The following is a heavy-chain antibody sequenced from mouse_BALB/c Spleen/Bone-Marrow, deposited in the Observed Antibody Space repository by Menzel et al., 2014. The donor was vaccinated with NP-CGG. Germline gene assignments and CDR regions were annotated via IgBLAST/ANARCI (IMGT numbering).Heavy chain of an antibody. Sequence: EVKLLESGAELVKPGASVKLSCTASGFNIKDTYMHWVKQRPEQGLEWIGRIDPANGNTKYAPKFQGKATITADTSSNTAYLQLSSLTSEDTAVYYCARYDYGVYFDYWGQGTTLTVSS. CDR3: ARYDYGVYFDY. V-gene: IGHV14-3*02. CDR1: GFNIKDTY. J-gene: IGHJ2*01. D-gene: IGHD2-4*01. CDR2: IDPANGNT.